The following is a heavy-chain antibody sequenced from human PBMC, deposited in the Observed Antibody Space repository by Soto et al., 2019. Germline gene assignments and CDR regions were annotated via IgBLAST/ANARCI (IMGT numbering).Heavy chain of an antibody. Sequence: AETLSLTCALSSRSITNDYWSWIRQPPGKELEWIGYTYYSGSTNYNPSLRSRVTMSLDTSKNQFSLKLSSVTAADTAFYYCARGLTTNWFDPWGQGTLVTVSS. V-gene: IGHV4-59*01. CDR3: ARGLTTNWFDP. CDR1: SRSITNDY. J-gene: IGHJ5*02. CDR2: TYYSGST. D-gene: IGHD4-4*01.